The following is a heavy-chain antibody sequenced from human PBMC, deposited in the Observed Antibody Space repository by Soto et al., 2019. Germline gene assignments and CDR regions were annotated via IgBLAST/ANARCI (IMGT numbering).Heavy chain of an antibody. J-gene: IGHJ4*02. Sequence: QVQLVQSGAEVKKPGASVKVSCKASGYTFTSYGISWVRQAPGQGLEWMGWISAYNGNTNYAQKLQGRVTMTTDTSTSTAYMELRSLRSDDTAVYYCARVAKLLYSYCYEREYYFDYWVQGTLVTVSS. V-gene: IGHV1-18*04. CDR1: GYTFTSYG. D-gene: IGHD5-18*01. CDR3: ARVAKLLYSYCYEREYYFDY. CDR2: ISAYNGNT.